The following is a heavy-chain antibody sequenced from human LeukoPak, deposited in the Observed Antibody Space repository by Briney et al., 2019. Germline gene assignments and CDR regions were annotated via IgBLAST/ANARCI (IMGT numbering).Heavy chain of an antibody. V-gene: IGHV3-49*04. D-gene: IGHD3-16*02. CDR1: GFTFGDYA. CDR2: IRSKAYGGTT. Sequence: GGSLRLSCTASGFTFGDYAMSWVLQAPGKGLEWVGFIRSKAYGGTTEYAASVKGRFTISRDDSKSIAYLQMNSLKTEDTAVYYCTRDSRPGYDYVWVSYRADYCGQGTLVTVSS. CDR3: TRDSRPGYDYVWVSYRADY. J-gene: IGHJ4*02.